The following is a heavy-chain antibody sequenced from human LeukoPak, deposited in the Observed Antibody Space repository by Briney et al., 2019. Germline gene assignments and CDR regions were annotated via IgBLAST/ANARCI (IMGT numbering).Heavy chain of an antibody. Sequence: ASVKVSCKASGYTFTSYGISWVRQAPGQGLEWMGWISAYNGSTNYAQKLQGRVTMTTDTSTSTAYMELRSLRSDDTAVYYCARGGYCSSTSCYSCDYWGQGTLVTVSS. CDR3: ARGGYCSSTSCYSCDY. CDR1: GYTFTSYG. J-gene: IGHJ4*02. D-gene: IGHD2-2*01. CDR2: ISAYNGST. V-gene: IGHV1-18*01.